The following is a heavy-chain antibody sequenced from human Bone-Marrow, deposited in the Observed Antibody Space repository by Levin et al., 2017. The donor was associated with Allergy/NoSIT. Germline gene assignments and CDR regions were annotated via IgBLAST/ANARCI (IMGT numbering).Heavy chain of an antibody. J-gene: IGHJ4*02. CDR3: VRRSSGWYHYFDT. V-gene: IGHV5-51*01. CDR2: IYPGDSDT. Sequence: GGSLRLSCQGSGYPFDNYWIGWVRQMPGKGLEWIGLIYPGDSDTGYSPSFQGQVTISADKSITTAYLQWSSLKASDTAMSYCVRRSSGWYHYFDTWGQGTLVTVSS. CDR1: GYPFDNYW. D-gene: IGHD6-19*01.